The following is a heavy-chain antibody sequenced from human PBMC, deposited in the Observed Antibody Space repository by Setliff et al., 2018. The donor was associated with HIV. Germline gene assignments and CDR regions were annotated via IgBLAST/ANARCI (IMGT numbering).Heavy chain of an antibody. CDR3: ATSPAGEILGSRPFYFDY. Sequence: LSLTCTVSGDSINSGNYYWSWIRQHPGKGLEWIGYIYYSGSTYYSPSLKSRVTISEDTSKNRFSLKMRSVTAADTAVYYCATSPAGEILGSRPFYFDYWGQGTLVTVSS. CDR1: GDSINSGNYY. J-gene: IGHJ4*02. CDR2: IYYSGST. V-gene: IGHV4-31*03. D-gene: IGHD3-10*01.